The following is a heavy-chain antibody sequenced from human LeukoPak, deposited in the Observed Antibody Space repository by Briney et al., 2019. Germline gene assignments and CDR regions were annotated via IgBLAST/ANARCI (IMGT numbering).Heavy chain of an antibody. Sequence: PGGSLRLSCAASGFTFTRYGMHWVRQAPGKGLDWVALIWDDGNNKYYADSVRGRFTISRDNSKNTLYLKMNSLRAEDTAVYYCAKGRDGYKTYYFDYWGQGTLVTVSS. CDR1: GFTFTRYG. V-gene: IGHV3-33*06. CDR3: AKGRDGYKTYYFDY. CDR2: IWDDGNNK. J-gene: IGHJ4*02. D-gene: IGHD5-24*01.